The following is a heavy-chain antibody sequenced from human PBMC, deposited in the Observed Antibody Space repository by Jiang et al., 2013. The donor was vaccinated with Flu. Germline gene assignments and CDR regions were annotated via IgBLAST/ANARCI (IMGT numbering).Heavy chain of an antibody. J-gene: IGHJ5*02. V-gene: IGHV1-69*04. CDR3: ARDITTFKMVRGVLGWFDP. CDR2: IIPILGIA. CDR1: GGTFSSYT. D-gene: IGHD3-10*01. Sequence: SGAEVKKPGSSVKVSCKASGGTFSSYTISWVRQAPGQGLEWMGRIIPILGIANYAQKFQGRVTITADKSTSTAYMELSSLRSEDTAVYYCARDITTFKMVRGVLGWFDPWGQGTLVTVSS.